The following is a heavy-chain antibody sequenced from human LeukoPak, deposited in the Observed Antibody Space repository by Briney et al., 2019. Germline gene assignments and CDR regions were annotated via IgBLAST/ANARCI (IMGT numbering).Heavy chain of an antibody. CDR2: ISWNSGSI. Sequence: PGGSLRLSCAGSGFTFDEHAMHWGRQAPGKGLEWVSGISWNSGSIAYADSVKGRFTISRDNAKNLLFLQMSSLRAADTALYYCVKGHCSSSSCFPNYYYYMDVWGTGTTVTVSS. CDR1: GFTFDEHA. CDR3: VKGHCSSSSCFPNYYYYMDV. V-gene: IGHV3-9*01. D-gene: IGHD2-15*01. J-gene: IGHJ6*03.